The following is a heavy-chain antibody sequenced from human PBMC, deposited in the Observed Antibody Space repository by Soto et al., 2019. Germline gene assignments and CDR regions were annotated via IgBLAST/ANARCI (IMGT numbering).Heavy chain of an antibody. J-gene: IGHJ6*02. V-gene: IGHV3-23*01. CDR2: ISGSGSNT. CDR1: GFTFRSYV. CDR3: AHPYHSGSSYYGIDV. Sequence: EVQLLESGGGLVQPGGSLSLASAASGFTFRSYVMNWVRQAPGKGLEGASGISGSGSNTYYADSVKGRFTISRDNSNDPLYLQMNSLRAEDTAVYYCAHPYHSGSSYYGIDVWGRGTTVTVSS. D-gene: IGHD3-10*01.